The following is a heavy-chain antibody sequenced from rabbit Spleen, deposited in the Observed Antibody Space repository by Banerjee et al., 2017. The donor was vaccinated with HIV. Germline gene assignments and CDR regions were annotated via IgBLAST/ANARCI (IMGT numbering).Heavy chain of an antibody. Sequence: VESGGGLVKPGASLTLICTASGFSLSSSYDMCWVRQAPGKGLEWIGCIYTGNGKNYYASWAKGRFTISKTSSTTVTLQMTSLTVADTATYFCARDAGTYDYIDVYFNLWGPGTLVTVS. CDR1: GFSLSSSYD. CDR2: IYTGNGKN. J-gene: IGHJ4*01. D-gene: IGHD4-2*01. CDR3: ARDAGTYDYIDVYFNL. V-gene: IGHV1S40*01.